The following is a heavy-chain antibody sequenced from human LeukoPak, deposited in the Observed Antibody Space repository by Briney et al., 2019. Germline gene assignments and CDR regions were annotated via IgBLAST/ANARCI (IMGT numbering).Heavy chain of an antibody. D-gene: IGHD1-26*01. CDR3: AKGYSGSSYYFDF. V-gene: IGHV4-59*01. CDR1: CGSISSYY. CDR2: IYYSGGT. J-gene: IGHJ4*02. Sequence: TSETLSLTCTVSCGSISSYYWGWIRQPPGKGLEWIGYIYYSGGTNYNPSLKSRVTISVDTSKNQFSLKLSSVTAADTAVYYCAKGYSGSSYYFDFWGQGTLVTVSS.